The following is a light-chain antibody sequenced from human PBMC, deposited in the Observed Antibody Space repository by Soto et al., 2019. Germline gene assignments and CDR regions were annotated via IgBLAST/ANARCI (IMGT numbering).Light chain of an antibody. V-gene: IGKV3-11*01. Sequence: EIVLTQSPSTLSSSPGERATLSCRASPSVISYLAWYQQKPVKAPRLLIYDASNRATGIPARFSGSGSGTVFTLSSSSQEPEDSTVYYCQQCGNLTPSFGGGTKVEIK. CDR3: QQCGNLTPS. J-gene: IGKJ4*02. CDR1: PSVISY. CDR2: DAS.